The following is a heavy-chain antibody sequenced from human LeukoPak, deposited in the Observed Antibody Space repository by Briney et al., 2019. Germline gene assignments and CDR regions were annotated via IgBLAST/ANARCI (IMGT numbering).Heavy chain of an antibody. CDR3: ARGEVVTASLPDYFYYYMDV. CDR1: GFTFSSYS. CDR2: ISSSSSTI. V-gene: IGHV3-48*04. J-gene: IGHJ6*03. D-gene: IGHD2-21*02. Sequence: GGSLRLSCAASGFTFSSYSMNWVRQAPGKGLEWVSYISSSSSTIYYADSVKGRFTISRDNAKNSLFLQMNSLRAEDTAVYYCARGEVVTASLPDYFYYYMDVWGKGTTVTISS.